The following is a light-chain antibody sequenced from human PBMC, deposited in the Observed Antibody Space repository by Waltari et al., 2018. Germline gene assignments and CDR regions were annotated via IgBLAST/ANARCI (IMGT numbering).Light chain of an antibody. V-gene: IGKV4-1*01. CDR3: HQHHTTPWT. J-gene: IGKJ1*01. Sequence: DIVMTQSPDSLAVSLGEKATINCKSNQSLLYNSNNKNYLAWYQQKPGQPLKLFFYWASTRESGVPDRFIGSGSGTDFTLTISSLQAEDVAVYYCHQHHTTPWTFGQGTEVEI. CDR2: WAS. CDR1: QSLLYNSNNKNY.